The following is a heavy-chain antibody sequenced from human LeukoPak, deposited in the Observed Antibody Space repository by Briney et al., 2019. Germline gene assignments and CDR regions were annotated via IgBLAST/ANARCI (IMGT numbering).Heavy chain of an antibody. CDR3: ANDRSLADRRPGELGY. J-gene: IGHJ4*02. CDR1: GFTFSRYD. CDR2: LGTCGDT. V-gene: IGHV3-13*01. D-gene: IGHD6-6*01. Sequence: GGSLRLSCAASGFTFSRYDMHWVRQATGKGLEWVSCLGTCGDTYYADSVKGRFTISRDNSKNTLYLQMNSLSAEDTAVYSCANDRSLADRRPGELGYWGPGTLVT.